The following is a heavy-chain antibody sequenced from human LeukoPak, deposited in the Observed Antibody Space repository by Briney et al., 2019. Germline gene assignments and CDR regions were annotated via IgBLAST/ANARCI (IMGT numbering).Heavy chain of an antibody. CDR2: ISGSGGST. J-gene: IGHJ3*02. CDR3: ANRPNKAFDI. Sequence: GGSLRLSCAASGFTFSSYAMSWVRQAPGKGLEWVSGISGSGGSTYYADSVKGRFTISRDNSKNTLYLQMNSLRAEDTAVYYCANRPNKAFDIWGQGTMVTVSS. V-gene: IGHV3-23*01. CDR1: GFTFSSYA.